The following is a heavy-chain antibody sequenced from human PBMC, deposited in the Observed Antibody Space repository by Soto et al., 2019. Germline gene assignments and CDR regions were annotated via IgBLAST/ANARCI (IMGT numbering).Heavy chain of an antibody. D-gene: IGHD2-2*01. CDR1: GYSFTKYG. V-gene: IGHV1-3*01. CDR3: APTDCSISSCYNYYYYGMDV. J-gene: IGHJ6*02. Sequence: ASVKVSCKTSGYSFTKYGLHWVRQAPGQRLEWMGWINPDNGDTKYSQKFQGRVTITRDTSATTAYMELSSLRSEDSAVFYCAPTDCSISSCYNYYYYGMDVCGQGTTVTVSS. CDR2: INPDNGDT.